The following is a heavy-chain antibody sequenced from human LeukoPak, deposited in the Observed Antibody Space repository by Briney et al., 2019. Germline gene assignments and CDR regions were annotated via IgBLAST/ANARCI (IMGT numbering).Heavy chain of an antibody. D-gene: IGHD6-19*01. CDR3: ARDFGTTGWHTFDY. CDR1: GDSVSSKNGA. J-gene: IGHJ4*02. V-gene: IGHV6-1*01. Sequence: SQTLSLTCVVSGDSVSSKNGAWNWIRQSPSRGLEWLGRTYYRSKWYNDYAESMEGRMTISQDTSKNQYSLHLNSVTPDDTAVCYCARDFGTTGWHTFDYWGQGTLVTVSS. CDR2: TYYRSKWYN.